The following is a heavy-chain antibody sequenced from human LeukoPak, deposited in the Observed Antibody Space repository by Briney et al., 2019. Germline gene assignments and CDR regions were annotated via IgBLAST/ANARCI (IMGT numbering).Heavy chain of an antibody. V-gene: IGHV4-34*01. CDR3: ARGILGYYYFDL. CDR1: GGSFSGFY. D-gene: IGHD2/OR15-2a*01. Sequence: SETLSLTCAVSGGSFSGFYWSWIRQPPGKGLEWIGKMHHSGATSYKPSLRSRVTTSGGTSKNQFSLNLNSVTAADTAVYYCARGILGYYYFDLWGRGTLVTVSS. CDR2: MHHSGAT. J-gene: IGHJ2*01.